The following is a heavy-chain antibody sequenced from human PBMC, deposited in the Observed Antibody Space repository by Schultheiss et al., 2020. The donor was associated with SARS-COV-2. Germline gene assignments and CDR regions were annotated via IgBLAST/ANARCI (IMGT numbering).Heavy chain of an antibody. V-gene: IGHV3-48*02. Sequence: GGSLRLSCAASGFTFSSNSMNWVRQAPGKGLEWVSYISSSSSTIYYADSVKGRFTISRDNAKNSLYLQMKSLRDEDTAVYYCARGRMYYYDSSGVDYWGQGTLVTVSS. CDR3: ARGRMYYYDSSGVDY. D-gene: IGHD3-22*01. CDR2: ISSSSSTI. J-gene: IGHJ4*02. CDR1: GFTFSSNS.